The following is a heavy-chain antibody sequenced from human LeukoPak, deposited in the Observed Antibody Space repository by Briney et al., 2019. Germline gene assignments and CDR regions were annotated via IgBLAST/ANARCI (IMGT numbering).Heavy chain of an antibody. CDR3: ASLVVANPGAFDI. CDR1: GGSISSYY. J-gene: IGHJ3*02. D-gene: IGHD2-15*01. CDR2: IYYSGST. Sequence: SETLSLTCTVSGGSISSYYWSWIRHPPGKGLEWIGYIYYSGSTNYNPSLKSRVTISVDTSKNQFSLKLSSVTAADTAVYYCASLVVANPGAFDIWGQGTMVTVSS. V-gene: IGHV4-59*01.